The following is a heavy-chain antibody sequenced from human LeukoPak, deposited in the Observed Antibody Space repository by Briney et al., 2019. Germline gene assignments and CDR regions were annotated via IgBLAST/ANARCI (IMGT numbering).Heavy chain of an antibody. CDR2: IKGDESAK. CDR1: GFTFSTYW. J-gene: IGHJ5*01. Sequence: GGSLRLSCAASGFTFSTYWMAWVRQAPGKGLEWVANIKGDESAKHQADSVKGRFTISRDNAQNSVYLQMSNLRGEDTAVYYWGKSVGGSLNSGGQGPLAPVSA. V-gene: IGHV3-7*01. D-gene: IGHD1-26*01. CDR3: GKSVGGSLNS.